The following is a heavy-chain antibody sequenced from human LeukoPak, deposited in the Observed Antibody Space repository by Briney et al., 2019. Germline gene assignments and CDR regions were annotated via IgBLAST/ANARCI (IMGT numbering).Heavy chain of an antibody. CDR2: INHSGST. CDR1: GGFFSGYY. V-gene: IGHV4-34*01. CDR3: ARGPTKYCSSTSCYTGSDAFDI. D-gene: IGHD2-2*02. Sequence: SETLSLTCAVYGGFFSGYYWSWIRQPPGKGLEWIGEINHSGSTNYNPSLKSRVTISVDTSKNQFSLKLSSVTAADTAVYYCARGPTKYCSSTSCYTGSDAFDIWGQGTMVTVSS. J-gene: IGHJ3*02.